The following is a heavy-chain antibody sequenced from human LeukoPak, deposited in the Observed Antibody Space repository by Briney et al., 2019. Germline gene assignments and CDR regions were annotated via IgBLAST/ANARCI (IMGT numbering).Heavy chain of an antibody. CDR2: ISGSGAST. Sequence: PGGSLRLSCAASGXTFSTFAMSWVRQAPGTGLEWVWCISGSGASTYYADSVKGRFTTSRDNSKNTLYLQMNSLRAEDTPVYYCAKFSPTPLLNYYYYGMDVWGQGTTVTVSS. V-gene: IGHV3-23*01. CDR1: GXTFSTFA. J-gene: IGHJ6*02. CDR3: AKFSPTPLLNYYYYGMDV.